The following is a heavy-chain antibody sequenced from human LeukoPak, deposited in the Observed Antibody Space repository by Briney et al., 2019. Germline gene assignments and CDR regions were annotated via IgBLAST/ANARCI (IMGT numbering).Heavy chain of an antibody. Sequence: AGGSLRLSCAASGFTVSSNYMSWVRQAPGKGLEWVSVIYSGGSTYYADSVKGRFTISRDNSKNTLYLQMNSLRAEDTAVYYCAREKVGERDAFDIWGQGTMVTVSS. CDR2: IYSGGST. CDR1: GFTVSSNY. D-gene: IGHD3-10*01. CDR3: AREKVGERDAFDI. V-gene: IGHV3-53*01. J-gene: IGHJ3*02.